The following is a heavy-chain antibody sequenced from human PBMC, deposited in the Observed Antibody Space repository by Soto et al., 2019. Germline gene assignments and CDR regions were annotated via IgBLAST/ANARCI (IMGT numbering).Heavy chain of an antibody. CDR1: GFTFSNYA. CDR2: ISGSGDSI. V-gene: IGHV3-23*01. Sequence: EVQVLESGGDLVQPGGSLRLSCAASGFTFSNYAMTWVRQAPGKGLEWVSTISGSGDSIYYADSVKGRFTISRDNSKNTLYLQMSSLRADGWAVYYCSTGRQMGYWGQGTLVIVSS. CDR3: STGRQMGY. J-gene: IGHJ4*02. D-gene: IGHD7-27*01.